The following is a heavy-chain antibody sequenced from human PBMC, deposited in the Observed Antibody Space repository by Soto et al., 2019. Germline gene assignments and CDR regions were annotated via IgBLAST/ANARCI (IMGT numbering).Heavy chain of an antibody. CDR2: IFYSGST. CDR3: ARLEAGTFDY. V-gene: IGHV4-39*01. CDR1: GGSITSISYY. D-gene: IGHD6-19*01. J-gene: IGHJ4*02. Sequence: SETLSLTCTVSGGSITSISYYWAWFRQPPGKGLECIGSIFYSGSTYYNPSLKSRVTISVDTSKNHFSLKLSSVTAADTAVYYCARLEAGTFDYWGQGTLVTVSS.